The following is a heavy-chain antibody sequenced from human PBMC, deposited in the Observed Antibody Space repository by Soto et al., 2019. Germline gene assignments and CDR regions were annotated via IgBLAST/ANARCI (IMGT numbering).Heavy chain of an antibody. J-gene: IGHJ3*02. CDR1: GGSISSYY. CDR2: INHSGST. Sequence: SETLSLTCTVSGGSISSYYWSWIRQPPGKGLEWIGEINHSGSTNYNPSLKSRVTISVDTSKNQFSLKLSSVTAADTAVYYCARFVSRVISGQILGDAFDIWGQGTMVTVSS. D-gene: IGHD2-15*01. CDR3: ARFVSRVISGQILGDAFDI. V-gene: IGHV4-34*01.